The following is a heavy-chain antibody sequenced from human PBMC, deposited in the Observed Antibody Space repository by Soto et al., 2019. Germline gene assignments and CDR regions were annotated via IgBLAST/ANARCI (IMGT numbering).Heavy chain of an antibody. Sequence: QVQLQESGPGLVKPSETLSLTCTVSGGSVSSGSYYWSWIRQPPGKGLEWIGYIYYSGSTNYNPSLNSRVTISVDTSKNQFSLKLSSVTAADTAVYYCARVSVTTVTTSHDAFDIWGQGTMVTVSS. D-gene: IGHD4-17*01. V-gene: IGHV4-61*01. J-gene: IGHJ3*02. CDR3: ARVSVTTVTTSHDAFDI. CDR2: IYYSGST. CDR1: GGSVSSGSYY.